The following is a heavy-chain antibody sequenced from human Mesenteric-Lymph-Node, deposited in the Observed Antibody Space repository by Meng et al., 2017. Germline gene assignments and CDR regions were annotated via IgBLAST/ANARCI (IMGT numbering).Heavy chain of an antibody. J-gene: IGHJ2*01. D-gene: IGHD2-2*01. Sequence: EVQLVESGGGLVKPGGSLRLSCAASGFTFSSYSMNWFRQAPGKGLEWVSSISRSGSYINDADAGKGRFTSARENGKNSLYLQMKSRRAEDTALYYCARDPGGEAAIGLWGRGTLVTVSS. V-gene: IGHV3-21*01. CDR1: GFTFSSYS. CDR3: ARDPGGEAAIGL. CDR2: ISRSGSYI.